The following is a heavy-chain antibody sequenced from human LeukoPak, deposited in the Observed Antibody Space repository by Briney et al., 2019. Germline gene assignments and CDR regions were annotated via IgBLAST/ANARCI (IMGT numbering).Heavy chain of an antibody. V-gene: IGHV5-51*01. CDR3: ARHGEGSSPPPADY. CDR1: GYSFTSYW. Sequence: GESLKISCKGFGYSFTSYWIGWVRQMPGRGLEWMGIIHPGDSDTRYSPSFQGQVTISVDKSINTAYLQWSSLKASDTAIYYCARHGEGSSPPPADYWGQGTLVTVSS. J-gene: IGHJ4*02. CDR2: IHPGDSDT. D-gene: IGHD6-13*01.